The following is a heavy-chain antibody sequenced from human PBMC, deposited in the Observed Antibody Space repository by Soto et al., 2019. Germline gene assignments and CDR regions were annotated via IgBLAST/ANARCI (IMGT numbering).Heavy chain of an antibody. CDR3: AKVRKYYESDVSWYFDL. J-gene: IGHJ2*01. CDR2: ITGSGGYT. D-gene: IGHD3-22*01. CDR1: GFTFSSYA. V-gene: IGHV3-23*01. Sequence: EGQLLESGGGLGQPGGSLRLSCAASGFTFSSYAMTWVREAPGKGLEWVSAITGSGGYTNYVDSVKGRFTISRDNSKNTLYLQRNSLRAVDTAVYHCAKVRKYYESDVSWYFDLCGRGTLVTVSS.